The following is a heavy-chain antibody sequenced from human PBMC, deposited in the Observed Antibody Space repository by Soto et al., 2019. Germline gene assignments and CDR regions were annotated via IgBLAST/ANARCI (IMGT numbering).Heavy chain of an antibody. CDR1: GASITSTTYF. CDR2: IYYSGET. V-gene: IGHV4-39*01. CDR3: AKNLPRTGRFDY. Sequence: PSETLSLTCTLSGASITSTTYFWAWLRKPPGKGLDWVGSIYYSGETHYNPSLKSRVTISVDRSKNQFSLQMSSVTAADTAVYYCAKNLPRTGRFDYWGQGSLVTVS. J-gene: IGHJ4*02.